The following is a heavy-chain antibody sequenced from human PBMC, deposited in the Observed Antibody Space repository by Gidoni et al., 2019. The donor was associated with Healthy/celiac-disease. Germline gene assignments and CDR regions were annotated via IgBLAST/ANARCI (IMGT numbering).Heavy chain of an antibody. D-gene: IGHD3-10*01. CDR2: IYYSGST. CDR3: ARQSGLGLLWFGELFHSDYYGMDV. Sequence: QLQLQESGPGLVKPSETLSLTCTVSGGSISSSSYHWGWIRQPPGKGLEWIGSIYYSGSTYYNPSLKSRVTISVDTSKNQFSLKLSSVTAADTAVYYCARQSGLGLLWFGELFHSDYYGMDVWGQGTTVTVSS. J-gene: IGHJ6*02. CDR1: GGSISSSSYH. V-gene: IGHV4-39*01.